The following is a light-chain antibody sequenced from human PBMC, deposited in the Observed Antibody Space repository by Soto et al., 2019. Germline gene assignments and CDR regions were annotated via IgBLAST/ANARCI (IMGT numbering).Light chain of an antibody. J-gene: IGKJ1*01. Sequence: DVVMTQSPLSLPVTLGQPASISCRSSQSLLYSDGNTYLSWFQQRPGQSPRHLIYKVSIRDSGVPDRFSGRGSRTDFTLKITRVEAEDVGVYYGMQGTYWPPRTFGQGTKVEI. CDR3: MQGTYWPPRT. CDR2: KVS. V-gene: IGKV2-30*01. CDR1: QSLLYSDGNTY.